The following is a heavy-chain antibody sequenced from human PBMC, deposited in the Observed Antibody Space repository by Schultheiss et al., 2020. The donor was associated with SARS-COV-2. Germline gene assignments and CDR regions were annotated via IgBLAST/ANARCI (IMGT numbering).Heavy chain of an antibody. J-gene: IGHJ6*02. V-gene: IGHV1-2*02. D-gene: IGHD6-6*01. CDR1: GYTFTSYG. Sequence: ASVKVSCKASGYTFTSYGISWVRQAPGQGLEWMGWINPNSGGTNYAQKFQGRVTMTRDTSISTAYMELSRLRSDDTAVYYYAREKQLVGGRYYYGMDVWGQGTTVTVSS. CDR2: INPNSGGT. CDR3: AREKQLVGGRYYYGMDV.